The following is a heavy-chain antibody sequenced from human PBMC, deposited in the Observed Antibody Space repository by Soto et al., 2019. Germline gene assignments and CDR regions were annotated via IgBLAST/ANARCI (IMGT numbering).Heavy chain of an antibody. CDR2: ISSSSSYI. V-gene: IGHV3-21*01. CDR1: GFTFSSYS. J-gene: IGHJ6*02. Sequence: EVQLVESGGGLVKPGGSLRLSCAASGFTFSSYSMNWVRQAPGKGLEWVSSISSSSSYIYYADSVKGRFTISRDNAKNSLYLQMNSLRAEDTAVYYCARDRIAAAGTLQKAWPDYYYYGMDVWGQGTTVTVSS. D-gene: IGHD6-13*01. CDR3: ARDRIAAAGTLQKAWPDYYYYGMDV.